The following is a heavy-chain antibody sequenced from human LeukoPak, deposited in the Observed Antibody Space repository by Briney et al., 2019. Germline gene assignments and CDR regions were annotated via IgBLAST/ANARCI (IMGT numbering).Heavy chain of an antibody. J-gene: IGHJ4*02. Sequence: PGGSPRLSCAASGFTFSSYAMSWVRQAPGKGLEWVSAISGSGGSTYYADSVKGRFTISRDNSKNTLYLQMNSLRAEDTAVYYCTKDESGSYYSYFDYWGQGTLVTVSS. CDR2: ISGSGGST. D-gene: IGHD1-26*01. CDR3: TKDESGSYYSYFDY. CDR1: GFTFSSYA. V-gene: IGHV3-23*01.